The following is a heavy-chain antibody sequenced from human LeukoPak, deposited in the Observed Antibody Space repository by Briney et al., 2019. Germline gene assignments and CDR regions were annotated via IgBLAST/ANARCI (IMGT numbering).Heavy chain of an antibody. J-gene: IGHJ4*02. Sequence: GASLILSCAASGFTFSKYWMLWVRQAPGKGLESVSRINTDGTVTTYAASVKGRFTVSRDNADNTVFLQMNSARDEDTAVYYCATKQWLAPPPDSWGQGTPVTVSS. D-gene: IGHD6-19*01. CDR1: GFTFSKYW. V-gene: IGHV3-74*01. CDR3: ATKQWLAPPPDS. CDR2: INTDGTVT.